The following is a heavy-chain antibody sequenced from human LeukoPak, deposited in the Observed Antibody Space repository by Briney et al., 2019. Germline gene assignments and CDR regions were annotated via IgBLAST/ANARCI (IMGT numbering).Heavy chain of an antibody. Sequence: SETLSLTCTVSGGSISSSSYYWGWIRQPPGKGPEWIGSIFYSGSTYYNPSLKSRVTISVDTSNNQFSLKLSSVTAADTAVYYCARLRWFGELGNWFDPWGQGTLVTVSS. CDR3: ARLRWFGELGNWFDP. D-gene: IGHD3-10*01. J-gene: IGHJ5*02. V-gene: IGHV4-39*07. CDR1: GGSISSSSYY. CDR2: IFYSGST.